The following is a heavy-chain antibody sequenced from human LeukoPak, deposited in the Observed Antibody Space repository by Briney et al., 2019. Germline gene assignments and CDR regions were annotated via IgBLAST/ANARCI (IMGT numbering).Heavy chain of an antibody. V-gene: IGHV1-69*05. J-gene: IGHJ4*02. Sequence: SVKVSCKASGGPFINYAISWVRQAPGQGLEWMGRIIPIFGTANYAQKFQGRVTITTDESTSTAYMELSSLRSEDTAVYYCARDAGYSSSSPFDYWGQGTLVTVSS. CDR1: GGPFINYA. CDR2: IIPIFGTA. D-gene: IGHD6-6*01. CDR3: ARDAGYSSSSPFDY.